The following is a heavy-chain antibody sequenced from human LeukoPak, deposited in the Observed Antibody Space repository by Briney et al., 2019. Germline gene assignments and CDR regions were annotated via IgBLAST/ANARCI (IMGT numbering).Heavy chain of an antibody. V-gene: IGHV4-61*01. CDR1: GGSVSSGSYY. CDR2: IYYSGST. CDR3: ASSDSSGYY. D-gene: IGHD3-22*01. Sequence: SETLSLTCTVSGGSVSSGSYYWSWIRQPPGKGLEWIGYIYYSGSTNYNPSLKSRVTITVDTSKNQFSLKLSSVTAADTAVYYCASSDSSGYYWGQGTLVAVSS. J-gene: IGHJ4*02.